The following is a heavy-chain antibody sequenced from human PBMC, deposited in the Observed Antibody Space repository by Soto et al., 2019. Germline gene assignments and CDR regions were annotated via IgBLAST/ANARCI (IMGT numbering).Heavy chain of an antibody. J-gene: IGHJ4*02. Sequence: PSETLSLTCAVYGVSFSGYYWSWIRQPPGKGLEWIGEINHSGSTNYNPSLKSRVTISVDTSKNQFSLKLSSVTAADTAVYYCARGAQTYYYGSGSYSKVLTRDKKIDYWGQGTLVTVSS. CDR1: GVSFSGYY. CDR2: INHSGST. D-gene: IGHD3-10*01. V-gene: IGHV4-34*01. CDR3: ARGAQTYYYGSGSYSKVLTRDKKIDY.